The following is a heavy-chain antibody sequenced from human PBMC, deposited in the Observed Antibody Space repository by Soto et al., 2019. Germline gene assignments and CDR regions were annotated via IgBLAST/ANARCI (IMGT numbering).Heavy chain of an antibody. V-gene: IGHV3-33*01. CDR2: IWYDGSNK. CDR3: ARDSGYSYGYYYYGMDV. J-gene: IGHJ6*02. Sequence: GGSLRLSCAASGFTFSSYGMHWVRQAPGKGLEWVAVIWYDGSNKYYADSVKGRFTISRDNSKNTLYLQMNSLRAEDTAVYYCARDSGYSYGYYYYGMDVWGQGTTVTVSS. D-gene: IGHD5-18*01. CDR1: GFTFSSYG.